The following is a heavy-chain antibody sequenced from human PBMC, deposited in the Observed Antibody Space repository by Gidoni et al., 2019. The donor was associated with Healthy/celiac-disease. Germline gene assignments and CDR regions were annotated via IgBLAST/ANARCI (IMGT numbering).Heavy chain of an antibody. Sequence: QVQLVQSGAEVKKPGASVKVFCKASGYTFTSNYMHWVRQAPGQGIEWMGIINPSGGSTSYAQKFQGRVTMTRDTSTSTVYMELSSLRSEDTAVYYCARSIATRPRFDYWGRGTLVTVSS. CDR2: INPSGGST. CDR1: GYTFTSNY. D-gene: IGHD6-6*01. CDR3: ARSIATRPRFDY. J-gene: IGHJ4*02. V-gene: IGHV1-46*01.